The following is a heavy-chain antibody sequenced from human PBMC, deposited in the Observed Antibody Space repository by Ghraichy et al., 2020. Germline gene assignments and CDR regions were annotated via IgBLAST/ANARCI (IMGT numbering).Heavy chain of an antibody. CDR2: ISAGGDKT. CDR3: ADTAKGCYGMDV. V-gene: IGHV3-23*01. CDR1: GLSFDSCA. D-gene: IGHD5-18*01. Sequence: GGSLRLSCEASGLSFDSCAMSWVRQAPGKGLEWVAVISAGGDKTYYTDPVKGRFTVSRDNSKNTLYLQMNSLRADDTAVYFCADTAKGCYGMDVWGQGTTVTVSS. J-gene: IGHJ6*02.